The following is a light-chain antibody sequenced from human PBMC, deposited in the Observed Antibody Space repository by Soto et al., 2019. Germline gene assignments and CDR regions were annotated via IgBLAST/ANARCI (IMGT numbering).Light chain of an antibody. V-gene: IGKV3D-15*01. J-gene: IGKJ4*01. CDR1: QSVGKY. CDR3: QQYNNWPLT. Sequence: EIVMTQSPATLSLSPGERATLSCRASQSVGKYLVWYQQKPGQAPRLLIYDASNRATGIPARFSASGSGTEFTLTITSLQSEDFAVYYCQQYNNWPLTFGGGTKVDI. CDR2: DAS.